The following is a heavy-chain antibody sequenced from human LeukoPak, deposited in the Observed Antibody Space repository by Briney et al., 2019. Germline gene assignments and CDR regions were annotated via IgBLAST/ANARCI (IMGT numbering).Heavy chain of an antibody. CDR1: GFTVSSNS. D-gene: IGHD4-17*01. CDR3: VPMTTVTPGDY. J-gene: IGHJ4*02. CDR2: IYSDNT. Sequence: AGGSLRLSCTVSGFTVSSNSMSWVRQAPGKGLEWVSFIYSDNTHYSDSVKGRFTISRDNSKNTLYLQMNSLRAEDTAVYYCVPMTTVTPGDYWGQGTLVTVSS. V-gene: IGHV3-53*01.